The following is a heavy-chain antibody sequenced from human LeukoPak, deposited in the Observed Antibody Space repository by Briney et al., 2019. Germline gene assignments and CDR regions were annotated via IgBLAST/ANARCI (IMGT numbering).Heavy chain of an antibody. CDR2: ISSSGSTI. V-gene: IGHV3-48*03. CDR3: AREIAAAGSHGLDY. D-gene: IGHD6-13*01. Sequence: GGSLRLSCAASGFTFSSYEMNWVRQAPGKGLEWASYISSSGSTIYYADSVKGRFTISRDNAKNSLYLQMGSLRAEDTAVYYCAREIAAAGSHGLDYWGQGTLVTVSS. CDR1: GFTFSSYE. J-gene: IGHJ4*02.